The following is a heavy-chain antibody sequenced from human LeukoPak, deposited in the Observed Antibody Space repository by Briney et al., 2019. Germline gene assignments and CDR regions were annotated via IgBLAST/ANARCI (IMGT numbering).Heavy chain of an antibody. Sequence: GSLRLSCAASGFSLSRYAMTSGRQAPGKGLERIGTFYKNRSTFYNPSLKSRVTIEPDTSKNQFSFKLTSVTAADRAVYYCARQYYYYYMDVWGKGTTVTVSS. CDR3: ARQYYYYYMDV. CDR2: FYKNRST. CDR1: GFSLSRYA. J-gene: IGHJ6*03. V-gene: IGHV4-59*10.